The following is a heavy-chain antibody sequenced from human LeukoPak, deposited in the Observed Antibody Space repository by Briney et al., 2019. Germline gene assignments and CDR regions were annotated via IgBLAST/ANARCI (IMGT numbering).Heavy chain of an antibody. D-gene: IGHD3-16*02. CDR2: IYYSGST. V-gene: IGHV4-59*01. Sequence: SETLSLTCTVSGGSISSYYWSWIRQPPGKGLEWIGYIYYSGSTNYNPSLKSRVTISVDTSKNQFSLKLSSVTAADTAVYYCARAPYDYVWGSYRPLYFDYWGQGNPGHRLL. CDR1: GGSISSYY. CDR3: ARAPYDYVWGSYRPLYFDY. J-gene: IGHJ4*02.